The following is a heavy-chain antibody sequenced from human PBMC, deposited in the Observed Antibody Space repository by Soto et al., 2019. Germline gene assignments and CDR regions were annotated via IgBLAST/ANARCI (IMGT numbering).Heavy chain of an antibody. D-gene: IGHD3-22*01. CDR1: GGSISSYY. J-gene: IGHJ5*02. CDR2: IYTSGST. V-gene: IGHV4-4*07. Sequence: KTSETLSLTCTVSGGSISSYYWSWIRQPAGKGLEWIGRIYTSGSTNYNPSLKSRVTMSVDTSKNQFSLKLSSVTAADTAVYYCARESYYDSSGYLALFDPWGQGTLVTVSS. CDR3: ARESYYDSSGYLALFDP.